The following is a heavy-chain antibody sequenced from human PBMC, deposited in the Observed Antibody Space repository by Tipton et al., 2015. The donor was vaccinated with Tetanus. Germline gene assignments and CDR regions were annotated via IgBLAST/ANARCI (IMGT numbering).Heavy chain of an antibody. CDR2: ISNHGRNQ. Sequence: SLRLSCSASGFTFRNYGMHWVRQAPGKGLEWVAGISNHGRNQNYGDSVRGRFTVSRDNSQSTMSLQMNSLRVEDTAVYYCAREHDDDLAGYAEASYGMDGRGQGITVSASS. CDR3: AREHDDDLAGYAEASYGMDG. J-gene: IGHJ6*02. V-gene: IGHV3-30*03. CDR1: GFTFRNYG. D-gene: IGHD5-12*01.